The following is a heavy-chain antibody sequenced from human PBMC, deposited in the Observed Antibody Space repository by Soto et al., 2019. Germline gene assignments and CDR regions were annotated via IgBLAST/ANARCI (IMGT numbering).Heavy chain of an antibody. CDR1: GYTFTSYG. Sequence: QVHLVQSGAEVKKPGASVKVSCKASGYTFTSYGITWVRQAPGQGLEWMGWISAHNGNTDYAQKLQGRVIVTRDTSTGTAYMELRRRRSDDTAVYYCARGRYGDYWGQGALVTVSS. D-gene: IGHD1-1*01. CDR3: ARGRYGDY. CDR2: ISAHNGNT. V-gene: IGHV1-18*01. J-gene: IGHJ4*02.